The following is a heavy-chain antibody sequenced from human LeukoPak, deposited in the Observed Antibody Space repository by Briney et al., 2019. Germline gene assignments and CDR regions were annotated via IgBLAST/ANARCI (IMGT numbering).Heavy chain of an antibody. CDR1: GFTFSSYG. D-gene: IGHD6-13*01. J-gene: IGHJ4*02. CDR2: IRYDGSNK. Sequence: GGSLRLSCAASGFTFSSYGMHWVRQAPGKGLEWVAFIRYDGSNKYYADSVKGRFTISRDNSKNTLYLQMNSLRAEDTAVYYCAKDTAYSSSWYFFDYWGQGTLVTVSS. V-gene: IGHV3-30*02. CDR3: AKDTAYSSSWYFFDY.